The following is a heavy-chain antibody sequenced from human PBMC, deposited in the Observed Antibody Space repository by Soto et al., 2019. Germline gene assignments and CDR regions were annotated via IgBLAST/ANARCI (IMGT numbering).Heavy chain of an antibody. V-gene: IGHV3-23*01. D-gene: IGHD3-16*01. CDR2: ITPGGGTT. J-gene: IGHJ4*02. CDR1: GFGFSSYA. Sequence: EMQLLVSGGGLAQPGGSLRLSCAASGFGFSSYAMSWVRQAPGKGLEWVSGITPGGGTTNYADSVKGRFTIPRDNSNNTLYLETNSLRVEDTAIYYCAKDRGGEFTSSRYFDYWGQGTLVTVSS. CDR3: AKDRGGEFTSSRYFDY.